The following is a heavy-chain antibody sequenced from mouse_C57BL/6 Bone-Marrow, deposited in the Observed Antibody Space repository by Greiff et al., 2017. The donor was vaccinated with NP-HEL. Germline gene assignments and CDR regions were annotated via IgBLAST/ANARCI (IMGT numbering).Heavy chain of an antibody. CDR2: IDPNSGGT. D-gene: IGHD1-1*01. CDR3: ARSPVVAYYYAMDY. V-gene: IGHV1-72*01. J-gene: IGHJ4*01. Sequence: VQLQQPGAELVKPWASVKLSCKASGYTFTSYWMHWVKQRPGRGLEWIGRIDPNSGGTKYNEKFKSKATLTVDKPSSTAYMQLSSLTSEDSAVYYCARSPVVAYYYAMDYWGQGTSVTVSS. CDR1: GYTFTSYW.